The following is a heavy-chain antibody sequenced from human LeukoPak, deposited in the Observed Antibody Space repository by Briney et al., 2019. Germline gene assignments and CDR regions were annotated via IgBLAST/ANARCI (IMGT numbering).Heavy chain of an antibody. V-gene: IGHV3-23*01. CDR2: ISGSGGST. Sequence: GGSLRLSCAASAFTFSSYAMSWVRQAPGKGLEWVSAISGSGGSTCYADSVKGRLNISRDNAKNSLYLEMNSLRAEDTAVYYCAREIVSAVAGNFDYWGQGTLVTVSS. D-gene: IGHD6-19*01. CDR3: AREIVSAVAGNFDY. J-gene: IGHJ4*02. CDR1: AFTFSSYA.